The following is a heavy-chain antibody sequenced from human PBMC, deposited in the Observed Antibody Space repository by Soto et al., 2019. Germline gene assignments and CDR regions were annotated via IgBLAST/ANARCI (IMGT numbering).Heavy chain of an antibody. CDR3: AANWNFGLNF. CDR2: ISSSLGHT. V-gene: IGHV3-11*03. J-gene: IGHJ4*02. D-gene: IGHD1-1*01. Sequence: GRSPRASCVASGFDFGDIHKRCVRQAPGKGLEWISYISSSLGHTDYAESVKGRFTISRDNAKSSVFLEMRDLRSDDTAVYYCAANWNFGLNFWGQGTIVTVSS. CDR1: GFDFGDIH.